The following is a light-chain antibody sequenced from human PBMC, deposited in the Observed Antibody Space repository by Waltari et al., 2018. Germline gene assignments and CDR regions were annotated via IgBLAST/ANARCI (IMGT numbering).Light chain of an antibody. CDR2: GNT. Sequence: QSVLTQPPSVSGAPGQRVTISCAGNTSNLGAGFAVHWYQQFPGTVPKLLIYGNTNRPSGVPDRFSGSKSGTSASLAITGLQTDDEADYYCQSYDTSLSGSIFGGGTRLTVL. CDR1: TSNLGAGFA. V-gene: IGLV1-40*01. CDR3: QSYDTSLSGSI. J-gene: IGLJ2*01.